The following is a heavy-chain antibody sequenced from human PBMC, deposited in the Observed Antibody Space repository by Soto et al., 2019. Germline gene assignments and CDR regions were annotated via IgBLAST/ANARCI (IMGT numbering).Heavy chain of an antibody. Sequence: QVLLLQSGAEVKEPGSSVRVSCKVSGSTFNNFAFSWLRQAPGRGPEWMGGIVVVSNTVDYSQRFQDRVTIPADTSTSTLYMELSSLTSEDTAVYYCARAIKRWEVHQYFDSWGQGTLLSVFS. CDR2: IVVVSNTV. V-gene: IGHV1-69*06. D-gene: IGHD1-26*01. J-gene: IGHJ4*02. CDR1: GSTFNNFA. CDR3: ARAIKRWEVHQYFDS.